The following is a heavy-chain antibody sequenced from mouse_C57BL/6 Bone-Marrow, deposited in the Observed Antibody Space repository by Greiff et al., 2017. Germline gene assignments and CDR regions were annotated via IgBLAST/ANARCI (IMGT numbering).Heavy chain of an antibody. Sequence: EVQLVESGPVLVKPGASVKMSCKASGYTFTDYYMNWVKQSHGKSLEWIGVINPYNGGTSYNQKFKGKATLTVDKSSSTAYMELNSLTSEDSAVYYCARGGSGTKVDYWGQGTTRTVSS. CDR3: ARGGSGTKVDY. J-gene: IGHJ2*01. CDR1: GYTFTDYY. D-gene: IGHD4-1*01. V-gene: IGHV1-19*01. CDR2: INPYNGGT.